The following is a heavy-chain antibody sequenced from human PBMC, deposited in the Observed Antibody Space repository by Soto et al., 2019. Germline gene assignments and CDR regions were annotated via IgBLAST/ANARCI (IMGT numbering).Heavy chain of an antibody. CDR2: IIPIFGTA. CDR1: GGTFSSYA. J-gene: IGHJ3*02. Sequence: SVKVSCKASGGTFSSYAISWVRQAPGQGLEWMGGIIPIFGTANYAQKFQGRVTITADKSTSTAYMELSSLRSEDTVVYYCARVAAAGTTAFDIWGQGTMVTVSS. CDR3: ARVAAAGTTAFDI. D-gene: IGHD6-13*01. V-gene: IGHV1-69*06.